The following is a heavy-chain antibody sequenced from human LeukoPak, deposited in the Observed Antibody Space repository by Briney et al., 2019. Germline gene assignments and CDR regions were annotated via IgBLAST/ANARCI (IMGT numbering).Heavy chain of an antibody. V-gene: IGHV1-2*02. D-gene: IGHD2-2*01. CDR1: GYTFTSYY. CDR2: INPNSGGT. J-gene: IGHJ1*01. Sequence: ASVKVSCKASGYTFTSYYIHWVRQAPGQGLEWMGWINPNSGGTNYAQKFQGRVTITRDTSISTAYMELSRLRSDDTAVYYCTKKATCDSASCPFGNWGQGTLVTVSS. CDR3: TKKATCDSASCPFGN.